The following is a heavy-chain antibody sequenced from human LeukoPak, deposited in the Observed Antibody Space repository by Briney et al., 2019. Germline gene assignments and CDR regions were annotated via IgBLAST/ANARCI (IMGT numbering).Heavy chain of an antibody. Sequence: GGSLRLSCAASGFTFNSYWMHWVRHAPGKGLVWVSRIKSDGSTRYADSVKGRFTISRDNAKNTVSLQMTSLGAEDTGVYYCARAPSEIGGYYPEYFRHWGQGTLVIVSS. CDR1: GFTFNSYW. D-gene: IGHD3-22*01. CDR2: IKSDGST. CDR3: ARAPSEIGGYYPEYFRH. V-gene: IGHV3-74*01. J-gene: IGHJ1*01.